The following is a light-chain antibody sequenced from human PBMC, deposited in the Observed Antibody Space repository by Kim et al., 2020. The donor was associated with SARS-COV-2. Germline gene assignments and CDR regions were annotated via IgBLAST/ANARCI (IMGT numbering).Light chain of an antibody. CDR1: NSDVGGYNF. Sequence: QSALTQPASVSGSPGQSITMSCTGTNSDVGGYNFVSWYQQHPGRVPKLILYDVANRPSGVSTRFSGSKSGNTASLTISGLQAEDEADYYCSSYTSTNTWVFGGGTQLTVL. J-gene: IGLJ3*02. V-gene: IGLV2-14*03. CDR2: DVA. CDR3: SSYTSTNTWV.